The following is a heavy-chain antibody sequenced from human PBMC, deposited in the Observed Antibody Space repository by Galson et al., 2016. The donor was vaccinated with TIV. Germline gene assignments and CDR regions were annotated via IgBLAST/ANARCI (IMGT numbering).Heavy chain of an antibody. CDR1: GFTFDDYV. J-gene: IGHJ4*02. V-gene: IGHV3-9*01. Sequence: LRLSCAASGFTFDDYVIHWVRQGPGKGLEWPSSISWNSDKKLYAASVKGRFSISRDNAKNSLYLQMSSLRADDTAFYYCARWPSRDYYYDTSGYYVFDYWGQGIPVTVSS. CDR3: ARWPSRDYYYDTSGYYVFDY. CDR2: ISWNSDKK. D-gene: IGHD3-22*01.